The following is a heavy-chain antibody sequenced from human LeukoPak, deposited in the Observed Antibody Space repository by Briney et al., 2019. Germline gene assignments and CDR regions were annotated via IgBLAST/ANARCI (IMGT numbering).Heavy chain of an antibody. D-gene: IGHD5-24*01. J-gene: IGHJ5*02. CDR3: ARDRGGYDP. V-gene: IGHV3-30-3*01. CDR2: ISYDGSNK. Sequence: LEWVAVISYDGSNKYYADFVKGRFTISRDNSKNTLYLQMNSLRAEDTAVYYCARDRGGYDPWGQGTLVTVSS.